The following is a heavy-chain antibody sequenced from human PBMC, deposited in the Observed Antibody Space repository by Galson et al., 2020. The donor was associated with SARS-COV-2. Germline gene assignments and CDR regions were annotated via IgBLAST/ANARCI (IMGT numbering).Heavy chain of an antibody. CDR2: IYYSGST. J-gene: IGHJ4*02. Sequence: SETLSLTCTVSGGSISSYYWSWIRQPPGKGLEWIGYIYYSGSTNYNPSLKSRVTISVDTSKNQFSLKLSSVTAADTAVYYCARRLAITFGGVIVIGGLFDYWGQGTLVTVSS. V-gene: IGHV4-59*01. CDR3: ARRLAITFGGVIVIGGLFDY. D-gene: IGHD3-16*02. CDR1: GGSISSYY.